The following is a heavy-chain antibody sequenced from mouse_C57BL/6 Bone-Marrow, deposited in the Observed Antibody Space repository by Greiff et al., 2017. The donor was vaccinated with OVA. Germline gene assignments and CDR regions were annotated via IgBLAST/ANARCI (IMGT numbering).Heavy chain of an antibody. CDR3: ARIQIYYDYDGYAMDY. J-gene: IGHJ4*01. V-gene: IGHV1-59*01. Sequence: QVQLQQPGAELVRPGTSVKLSCKASGYTFTSYWMHWVKQRPGQGLEWIGVIDPSDSYTNYNQKCKGKATLTVDTSSSTAYMQLSSLTSEDSAVYYCARIQIYYDYDGYAMDYWGQGTSVTVSS. CDR2: IDPSDSYT. D-gene: IGHD2-4*01. CDR1: GYTFTSYW.